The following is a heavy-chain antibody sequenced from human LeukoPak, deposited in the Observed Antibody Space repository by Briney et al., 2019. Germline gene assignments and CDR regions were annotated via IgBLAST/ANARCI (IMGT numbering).Heavy chain of an antibody. D-gene: IGHD3-10*01. CDR3: ARDGSGSYYSG. V-gene: IGHV3-66*01. J-gene: IGHJ4*02. Sequence: PGGSLRLSCAASGFTVSSNYMSWVRQAPGKGLGWVSVIYSGGSTYYADSVKGRFTISRDNSKNTLYLQMNSLRAEDTAVYYCARDGSGSYYSGWGQGTLVTVSS. CDR2: IYSGGST. CDR1: GFTVSSNY.